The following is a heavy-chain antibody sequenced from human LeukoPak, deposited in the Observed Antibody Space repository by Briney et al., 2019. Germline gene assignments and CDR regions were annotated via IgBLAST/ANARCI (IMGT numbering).Heavy chain of an antibody. V-gene: IGHV4-39*01. J-gene: IGHJ4*02. CDR1: GGSISSSSYY. CDR2: IYYSGST. D-gene: IGHD3-3*01. Sequence: PSETLSLTCTVSGGSISSSSYYWGWIRQPPGKGLEWIGSIYYSGSTYYNPSLKSRVTISVDTSKNQFSLKLSSVTAAVTAVYYCAGRITIFGVAVRDFDYWGQGTLVTVSS. CDR3: AGRITIFGVAVRDFDY.